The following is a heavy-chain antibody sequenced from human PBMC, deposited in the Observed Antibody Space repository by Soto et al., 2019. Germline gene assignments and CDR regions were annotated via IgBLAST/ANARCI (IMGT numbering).Heavy chain of an antibody. Sequence: SETLSLTCAVSGGSISSSNWWSWVRQPPGKGLEWIGEIYHSGSTSYNPSLKSRVTISVDKSKNQFSLKLSSVTAADTAVYYCAREAWDIVVVTAKSHAFDIWGQGTMVTVSS. CDR3: AREAWDIVVVTAKSHAFDI. V-gene: IGHV4-4*02. D-gene: IGHD2-21*02. CDR1: GGSISSSNW. J-gene: IGHJ3*02. CDR2: IYHSGST.